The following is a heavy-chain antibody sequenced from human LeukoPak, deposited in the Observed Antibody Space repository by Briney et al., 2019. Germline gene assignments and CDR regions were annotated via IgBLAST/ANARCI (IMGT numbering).Heavy chain of an antibody. Sequence: SETLSLTCTVPGGSISSGGYYWSWIRQYPGEGLEWVGYIYYSGSTSGSTYYNPSLKSRLTISIDTSENQFSLELSSVTAADTAIYYCATARDSSAFYGFDYWGQGTLVTVSS. D-gene: IGHD3-22*01. CDR1: GGSISSGGYY. CDR3: ATARDSSAFYGFDY. V-gene: IGHV4-31*03. CDR2: IYYSGSTSGST. J-gene: IGHJ4*02.